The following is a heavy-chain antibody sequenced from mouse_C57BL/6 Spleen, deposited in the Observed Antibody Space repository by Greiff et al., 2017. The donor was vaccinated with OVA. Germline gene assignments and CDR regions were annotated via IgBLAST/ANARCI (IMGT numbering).Heavy chain of an antibody. Sequence: VQLQQPGAELVRPGSSVKLSCKASGYTFTSYWMDWVKQRPGQGLEWIGNIYPSDSETHYNQKFKDKATLTVDKSSSTAYMQLSSLTSEDSAVYYCAREGYGTMFAYWGQGTLVTVSA. CDR1: GYTFTSYW. CDR2: IYPSDSET. CDR3: AREGYGTMFAY. D-gene: IGHD1-1*01. V-gene: IGHV1-61*01. J-gene: IGHJ3*01.